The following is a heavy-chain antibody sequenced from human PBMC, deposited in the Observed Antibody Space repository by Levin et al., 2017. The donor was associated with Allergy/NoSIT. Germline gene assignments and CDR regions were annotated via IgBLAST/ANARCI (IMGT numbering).Heavy chain of an antibody. CDR1: GDSISSYY. Sequence: SETLSLTCTVSGDSISSYYWSWIRQPPGRGLEWIGYIHYDGNTNYNPSLKSRITMSVDNSKNQVSLRLSSVTAADSAMYYCAREAGAGTFKGFDYWGQGALVTVSS. CDR2: IHYDGNT. J-gene: IGHJ4*02. CDR3: AREAGAGTFKGFDY. V-gene: IGHV4-59*12. D-gene: IGHD3-10*01.